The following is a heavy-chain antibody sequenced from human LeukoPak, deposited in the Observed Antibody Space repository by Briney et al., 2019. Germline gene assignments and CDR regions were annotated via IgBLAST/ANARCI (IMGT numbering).Heavy chain of an antibody. D-gene: IGHD3-22*01. V-gene: IGHV4-34*01. J-gene: IGHJ4*02. CDR2: INHSGST. CDR1: GGSFSGYY. Sequence: SETLSPTCAVYGGSFSGYYWSWIRQPPGKGLEWIGEINHSGSTNYNPSLKSRVTISVDTSKNQFSLKLSSVTAADTAVYYCANYYDSSGHFDYWGQGTLVTVSS. CDR3: ANYYDSSGHFDY.